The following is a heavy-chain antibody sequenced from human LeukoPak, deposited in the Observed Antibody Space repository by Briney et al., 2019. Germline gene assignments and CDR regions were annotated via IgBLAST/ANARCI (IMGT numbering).Heavy chain of an antibody. CDR3: ASSIRGGNWFDP. D-gene: IGHD6-6*01. Sequence: GRSLRLSCAASGFTSSSYWMHWVRHAPGKGLVWVSRINSDGSSTTYADSVKGRFTISTDNAKNTLYLQMNSLRVEDTAVYYCASSIRGGNWFDPWGQGTLVTVSS. CDR1: GFTSSSYW. V-gene: IGHV3-74*01. CDR2: INSDGSST. J-gene: IGHJ5*02.